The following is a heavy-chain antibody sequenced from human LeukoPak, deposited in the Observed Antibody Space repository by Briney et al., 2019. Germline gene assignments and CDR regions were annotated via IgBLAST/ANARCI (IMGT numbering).Heavy chain of an antibody. CDR2: IYSGGST. CDR1: GFTVSSNY. V-gene: IGHV3-53*01. CDR3: ARDRGSSWYGEGGYFDY. J-gene: IGHJ4*02. Sequence: GGCLRLSCAASGFTVSSNYMSWVRQAPGKGLEWVSVIYSGGSTYYADSVKGRFTIPRDNSKNTLYLQMNSLRAEDTAVYYCARDRGSSWYGEGGYFDYWGQGTLVTVSS. D-gene: IGHD6-13*01.